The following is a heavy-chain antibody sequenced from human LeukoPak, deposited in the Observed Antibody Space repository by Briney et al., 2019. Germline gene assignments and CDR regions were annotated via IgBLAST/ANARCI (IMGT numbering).Heavy chain of an antibody. J-gene: IGHJ5*02. V-gene: IGHV7-4-1*02. Sequence: ASVKVSCKASGYTFTSYAMNWVRQAPGQGLEWMGWINTNTGNPTYAQGFTGRFVFSLDTSVGTAYLQISSLKAEDTAVYYCARDGSKGYCSSTSCYSGWWFDPWGQGTLVTVSS. D-gene: IGHD2-2*01. CDR3: ARDGSKGYCSSTSCYSGWWFDP. CDR1: GYTFTSYA. CDR2: INTNTGNP.